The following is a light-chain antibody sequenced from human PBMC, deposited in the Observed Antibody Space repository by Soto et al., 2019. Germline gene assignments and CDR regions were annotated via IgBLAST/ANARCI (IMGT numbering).Light chain of an antibody. J-gene: IGKJ2*01. Sequence: DIVMTQSPDSLAVSLGERATINCKSSQSVLYSSNNKNYLAWYQQKPGQPPKLLIYWASTRESGVPDRFSGSGSGTDFTLTISSLQAEDVAVYYCQSYYSTPPYTFGQGTKLEIK. CDR3: QSYYSTPPYT. CDR2: WAS. CDR1: QSVLYSSNNKNY. V-gene: IGKV4-1*01.